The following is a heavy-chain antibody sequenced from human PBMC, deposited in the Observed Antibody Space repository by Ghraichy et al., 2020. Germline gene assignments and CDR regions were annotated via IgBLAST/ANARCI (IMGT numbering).Heavy chain of an antibody. V-gene: IGHV3-9*01. J-gene: IGHJ3*02. Sequence: GGSLRFSCAASGFTFNDFAMHWVRQAPGKGLEWVSGINWNSDDVGYVDSVKGRFSISRDNAKNSLFLQMHSLRPEDTGFYYCAKGRGFAFGIDAFEMWGQGTAVTVSS. CDR2: INWNSDDV. CDR1: GFTFNDFA. CDR3: AKGRGFAFGIDAFEM. D-gene: IGHD3-10*01.